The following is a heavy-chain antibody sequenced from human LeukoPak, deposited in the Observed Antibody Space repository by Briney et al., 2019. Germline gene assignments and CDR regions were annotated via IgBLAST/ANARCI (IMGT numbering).Heavy chain of an antibody. D-gene: IGHD5-12*01. CDR1: GGTFSSYA. Sequence: VASVKVSCKASGGTFSSYAISWVRQAPGQGLEWMGRIIPIFGTANYAQKFRGRVTITTDESTSTAYMELSSLRSEDTAVYYCARGNIVATTFDYWGQGTLVTVSS. CDR2: IIPIFGTA. CDR3: ARGNIVATTFDY. J-gene: IGHJ4*02. V-gene: IGHV1-69*05.